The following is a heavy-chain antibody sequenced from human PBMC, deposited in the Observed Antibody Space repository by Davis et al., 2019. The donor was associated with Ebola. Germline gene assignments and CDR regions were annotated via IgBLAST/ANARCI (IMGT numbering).Heavy chain of an antibody. Sequence: GGSLRLSCAASGFTFDDYAMHWVRQAPGKGLEWVSLSSGDGGSTYDADSVKGRFTISRDNSENSLHLQMNSLRTEDTALYYCAKTATALYYYYGMDVWGQGTTVTVSS. CDR1: GFTFDDYA. CDR3: AKTATALYYYYGMDV. V-gene: IGHV3-43*02. J-gene: IGHJ6*02. CDR2: SSGDGGST. D-gene: IGHD5-18*01.